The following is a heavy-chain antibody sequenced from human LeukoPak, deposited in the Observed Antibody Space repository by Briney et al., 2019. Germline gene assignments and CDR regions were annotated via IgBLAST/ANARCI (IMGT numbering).Heavy chain of an antibody. V-gene: IGHV1-18*01. CDR2: ISAYNGNT. D-gene: IGHD2-15*01. Sequence: ASVKVSGKASGYTFTSYGISWVRQAPGQGLEWMGWISAYNGNTNYAQKLQGRVTMTTDTSTSTAYMELRSLRSDDTAVYYCASHNIGYCSGGSCYSLEPWGQGTLVTVSS. J-gene: IGHJ5*02. CDR1: GYTFTSYG. CDR3: ASHNIGYCSGGSCYSLEP.